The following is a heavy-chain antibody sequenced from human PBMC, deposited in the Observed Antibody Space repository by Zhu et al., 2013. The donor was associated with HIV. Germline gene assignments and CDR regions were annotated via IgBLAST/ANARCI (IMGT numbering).Heavy chain of an antibody. CDR2: IIPIFGIA. CDR3: ARERGLEIRGDFDY. D-gene: IGHD1-7*01. CDR1: GGSFSSYA. V-gene: IGHV1-69*04. Sequence: QVQLVQSGAEVKKPGSSVKVSCRASGGSFSSYAISWVRQAPGQGLEWMGWIIPIFGIANYAQRFQGRVTITADKSTSTVYMELSSLRSDDTALYYCARERGLEIRGDFDYWGQGNPGHRLL. J-gene: IGHJ4*02.